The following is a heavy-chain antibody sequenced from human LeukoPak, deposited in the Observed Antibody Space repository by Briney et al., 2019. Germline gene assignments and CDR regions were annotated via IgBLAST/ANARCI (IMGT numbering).Heavy chain of an antibody. Sequence: ASVKVSCKASGYTFTGYYMHWVRQAPGQGLEWMGWINPNSGGTNYAQKFQGWVTMTRDTSISTAYMELSRLRSDDTAVYYCARSDSPYDSSGFFDYWGQGTLVTVSS. D-gene: IGHD3-22*01. J-gene: IGHJ4*02. CDR1: GYTFTGYY. CDR2: INPNSGGT. V-gene: IGHV1-2*04. CDR3: ARSDSPYDSSGFFDY.